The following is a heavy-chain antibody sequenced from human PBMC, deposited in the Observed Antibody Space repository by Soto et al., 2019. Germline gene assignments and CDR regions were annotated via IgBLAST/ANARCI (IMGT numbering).Heavy chain of an antibody. CDR3: ARGLYYYDSSGYHTH. J-gene: IGHJ4*02. V-gene: IGHV4-34*01. D-gene: IGHD3-22*01. CDR1: GGSFSGYY. Sequence: PSETLSLTCAVYGGSFSGYYWSWIRQPPGKGLEWIGEINHSGSTNYNPSLKSRVTISVDTSKNQFSLKMSSVTAADTAVYYCARGLYYYDSSGYHTHWGQGTLVTVS. CDR2: INHSGST.